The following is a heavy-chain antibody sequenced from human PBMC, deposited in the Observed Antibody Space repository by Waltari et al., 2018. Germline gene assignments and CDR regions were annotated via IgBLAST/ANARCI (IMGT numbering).Heavy chain of an antibody. CDR2: ITHSGRT. Sequence: QVQLQQWGAGLLKPSETLSLTCAVDGGSFSGYCCSWIRQPPGTGLEWTGEITHSGRTNYNPSLKRRVTISVDTSKNQFSLKLSSVTAAETAVYYCARGKLGEAGTPRDDAFDIWGQGTMVTVSS. CDR1: GGSFSGYC. D-gene: IGHD1-7*01. V-gene: IGHV4-34*01. J-gene: IGHJ3*02. CDR3: ARGKLGEAGTPRDDAFDI.